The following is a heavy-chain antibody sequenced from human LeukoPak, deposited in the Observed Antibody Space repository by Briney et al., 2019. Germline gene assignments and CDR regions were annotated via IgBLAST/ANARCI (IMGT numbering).Heavy chain of an antibody. D-gene: IGHD5-12*01. Sequence: SVKVSCKASGGTFSSYAISWVRQAPGQGLEWMGGTIPISGTANYAQKFQGRVTITADESTSTAYMELSSLRSEDTAVYYCATAYDSSVAFDIWGQGTMVTVSS. CDR3: ATAYDSSVAFDI. CDR1: GGTFSSYA. J-gene: IGHJ3*02. V-gene: IGHV1-69*01. CDR2: TIPISGTA.